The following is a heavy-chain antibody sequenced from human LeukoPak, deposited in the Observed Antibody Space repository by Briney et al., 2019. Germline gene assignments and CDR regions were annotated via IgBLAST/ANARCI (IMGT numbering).Heavy chain of an antibody. Sequence: SVKVSCKASGGTFSSYAISWVRQAPGQGLEWMGRIIPILGIANYAQKFQGRVTITADKSTSTAYMELSSLRSEDTAVYYCARDQGELRYFCQRGVYYFDYWGQGTLVTVSS. CDR1: GGTFSSYA. CDR2: IIPILGIA. CDR3: ARDQGELRYFCQRGVYYFDY. V-gene: IGHV1-69*04. J-gene: IGHJ4*02. D-gene: IGHD3-9*01.